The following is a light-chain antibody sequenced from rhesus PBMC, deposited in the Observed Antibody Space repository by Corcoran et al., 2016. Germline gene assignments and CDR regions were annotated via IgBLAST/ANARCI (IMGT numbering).Light chain of an antibody. V-gene: IGKV1-22*01. CDR1: QSISSW. CDR3: LQYRSSPFT. CDR2: KAS. Sequence: DIQMTQSPSSLSASVGDTVTITCRASQSISSWLDWYQQKPGKAPKLLIYKASSLQSGVPSRFSGSGSGTDFTPHISSLKPEDFATYYCLQYRSSPFTFGPGTKLDIK. J-gene: IGKJ3*01.